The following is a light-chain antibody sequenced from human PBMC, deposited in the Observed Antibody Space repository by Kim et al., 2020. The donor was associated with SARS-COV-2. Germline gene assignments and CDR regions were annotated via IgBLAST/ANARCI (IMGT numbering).Light chain of an antibody. CDR1: QSITSF. Sequence: LSPVERVTLSVRASQSITSFLAWYQQKPGQAPRLLIYDASNRATGVPARFSGSGSGTDFTLTISSLEPDDFAVYYCQQRYKWPLTFGGGTKVDIK. CDR3: QQRYKWPLT. V-gene: IGKV3-11*01. CDR2: DAS. J-gene: IGKJ4*01.